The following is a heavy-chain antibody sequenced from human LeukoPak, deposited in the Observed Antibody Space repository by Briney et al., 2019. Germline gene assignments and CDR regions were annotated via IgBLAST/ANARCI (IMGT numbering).Heavy chain of an antibody. CDR2: IIPIFGTA. D-gene: IGHD3-22*01. Sequence: GASVKVSCKASGGTFSSYTISWVRQAPGQGLEWMGGIIPIFGTANYAQKFQGRVTITTDESTSTAYMELSSLRSEDTAVYYCARPYYYDSSGYYYWGQGTLVTVSS. J-gene: IGHJ4*02. CDR3: ARPYYYDSSGYYY. CDR1: GGTFSSYT. V-gene: IGHV1-69*05.